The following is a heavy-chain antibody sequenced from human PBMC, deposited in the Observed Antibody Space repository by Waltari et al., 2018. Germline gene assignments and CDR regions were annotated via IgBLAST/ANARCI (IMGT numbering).Heavy chain of an antibody. D-gene: IGHD3-22*01. J-gene: IGHJ5*02. CDR2: IYQSGST. CDR1: GYSISSGYY. Sequence: QVQLQESGPGLVKPSETLSLTCAVSGYSISSGYYWGWIRQPPGKGLEWIGSIYQSGSTYYNPSLKSRVTISVDTSKNQCSLKLSSVTAADTAVYYCARGLLFDYYDSSGYYSSWFDPWGQGTLVTVSS. V-gene: IGHV4-38-2*01. CDR3: ARGLLFDYYDSSGYYSSWFDP.